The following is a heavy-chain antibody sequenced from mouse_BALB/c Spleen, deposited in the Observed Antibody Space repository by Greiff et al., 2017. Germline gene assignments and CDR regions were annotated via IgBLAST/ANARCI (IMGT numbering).Heavy chain of an antibody. V-gene: IGHV5-17*02. Sequence: EVQLQESGGGLVQPGGSRKLSCAASGFTFSSFGMHWVRQAPEKGLEWVAYISSGSSTIYYADTVKGRFTISRDNPKNTLFLQMTSLRSEDTAMYYCAREGYVGYLSWFAYWGQGTLGTVSA. J-gene: IGHJ3*01. D-gene: IGHD2-3*01. CDR2: ISSGSSTI. CDR3: AREGYVGYLSWFAY. CDR1: GFTFSSFG.